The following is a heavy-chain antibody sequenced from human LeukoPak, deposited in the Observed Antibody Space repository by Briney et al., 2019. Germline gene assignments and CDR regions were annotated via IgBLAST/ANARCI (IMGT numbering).Heavy chain of an antibody. CDR1: GFTFSSYA. CDR2: ISGSGGST. CDR3: AKRTLWFGDRRGNLDY. D-gene: IGHD3-10*01. J-gene: IGHJ4*02. V-gene: IGHV3-23*01. Sequence: GGSLRLSCAASGFTFSSYAMSWVRQAPGKGLEWVSAISGSGGSTYYADSVKGRFTISRDNSKNTLYLQMNSLRAEDTAVYYCAKRTLWFGDRRGNLDYWGQGTLVTVSS.